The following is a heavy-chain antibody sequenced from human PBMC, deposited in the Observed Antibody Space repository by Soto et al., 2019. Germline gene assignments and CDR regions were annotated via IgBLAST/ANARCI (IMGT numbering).Heavy chain of an antibody. V-gene: IGHV3-23*03. Sequence: PGGSLRLSCVVSGFSFRGFAMGWVRQAPGKGLEWVSGLSSDASVIWYAASVRGRFTISRDNSKNTLYLQMNSLRAKDTAVYYCARILYYYDSSGYRGVNWFDPWGQGTLVTVSS. CDR1: GFSFRGFA. J-gene: IGHJ5*02. CDR2: LSSDASVI. CDR3: ARILYYYDSSGYRGVNWFDP. D-gene: IGHD3-22*01.